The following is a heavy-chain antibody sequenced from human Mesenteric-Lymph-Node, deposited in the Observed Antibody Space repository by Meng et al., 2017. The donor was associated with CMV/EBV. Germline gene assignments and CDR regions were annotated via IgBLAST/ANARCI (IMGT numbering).Heavy chain of an antibody. CDR2: IYHSGST. CDR1: DYSISSDYY. J-gene: IGHJ4*02. Sequence: GSLRLSCTVSDYSISSDYYWGWIRQPPGKGLEWIGSIYHSGSTYYNPSLKSRVTISVDTSKNQFSLKLSSVTAADTAVYYCARAYCTNGVCYKGVYDYWGQGTLVTVSS. D-gene: IGHD2-8*01. V-gene: IGHV4-38-2*02. CDR3: ARAYCTNGVCYKGVYDY.